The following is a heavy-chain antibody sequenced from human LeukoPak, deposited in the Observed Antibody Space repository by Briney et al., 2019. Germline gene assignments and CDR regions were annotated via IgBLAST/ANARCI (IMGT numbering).Heavy chain of an antibody. V-gene: IGHV3-23*01. CDR3: AKGAGIGAMGTYSDY. D-gene: IGHD1-1*01. Sequence: GGSLRLSCAASGFTFNTSAMSWVRQAPGKGLQWVSSISGSGGSIAYADSVKGRFTISRDNSKDTVSLQMNSLRVEDTAVYYCAKGAGIGAMGTYSDYWGQGTLVTVSS. CDR1: GFTFNTSA. CDR2: ISGSGGSI. J-gene: IGHJ4*02.